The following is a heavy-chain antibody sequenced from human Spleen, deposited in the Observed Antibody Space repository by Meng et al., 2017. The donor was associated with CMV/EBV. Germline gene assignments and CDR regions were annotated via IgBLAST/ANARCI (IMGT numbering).Heavy chain of an antibody. V-gene: IGHV4-39*07. CDR1: GGSISRSGYY. Sequence: GSLRLSCTVSGGSISRSGYYWAWIRQPPGKGLEWIGTVYYSGTIYYKPSLKSRVTISVDTFKNHFSLNLRDVTAADTAVYYCARDMGSSGWYDYWGQGTLVTVSS. D-gene: IGHD6-19*01. CDR2: VYYSGTI. J-gene: IGHJ4*02. CDR3: ARDMGSSGWYDY.